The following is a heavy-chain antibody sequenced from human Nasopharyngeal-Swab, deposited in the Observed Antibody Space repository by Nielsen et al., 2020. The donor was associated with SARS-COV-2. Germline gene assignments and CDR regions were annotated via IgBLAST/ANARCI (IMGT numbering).Heavy chain of an antibody. CDR2: IYYSGST. D-gene: IGHD6-19*01. Sequence: WIRQPPGKGLEWIGYIYYSGSTYYNPSLKSRVTISVDTSKNQFSLKLSSVTAADTAVYYCARDSGVAGTKYYYYGMDVWGQGTTVTVLL. V-gene: IGHV4-30-4*01. J-gene: IGHJ6*02. CDR3: ARDSGVAGTKYYYYGMDV.